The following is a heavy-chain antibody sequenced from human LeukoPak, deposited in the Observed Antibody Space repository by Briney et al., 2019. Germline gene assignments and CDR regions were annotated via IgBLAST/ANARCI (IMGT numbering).Heavy chain of an antibody. Sequence: QPGGSLRLSCAASGFTFSSYEMNWVRQAPGKGLEWVSYISSSSSYIYYADSVKGRFTISRDNAKNSLYLQMNSLRAEDTAVYYCAREWGSIVTAMAPLDYWGQGTLVTVSS. D-gene: IGHD2-21*02. CDR2: ISSSSSYI. J-gene: IGHJ4*02. V-gene: IGHV3-48*03. CDR1: GFTFSSYE. CDR3: AREWGSIVTAMAPLDY.